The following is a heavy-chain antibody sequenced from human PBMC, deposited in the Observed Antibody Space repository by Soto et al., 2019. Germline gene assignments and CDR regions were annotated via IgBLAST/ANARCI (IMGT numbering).Heavy chain of an antibody. CDR2: ISYDGSNK. J-gene: IGHJ5*02. CDR3: ARGDGSGTLNNWFDP. CDR1: GFTFSSYA. D-gene: IGHD3-10*01. V-gene: IGHV3-30-3*01. Sequence: QVQLVESGGGVVQPGRSLRLSCAASGFTFSSYAMHWVRQAPGKGLEWVAVISYDGSNKYYADSVKGRFTISRDNSKNTLYLQMNSLRAEDTAVYYCARGDGSGTLNNWFDPWGQGTLVTVSS.